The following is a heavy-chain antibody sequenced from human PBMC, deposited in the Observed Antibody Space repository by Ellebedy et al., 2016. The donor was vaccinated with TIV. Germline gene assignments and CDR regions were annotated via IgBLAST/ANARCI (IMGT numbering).Heavy chain of an antibody. Sequence: GESLKISCAASGLYFKKFFMGWVRQSPGKGLQWLSLITSDRGDTFYADSVRGRFTISRDDSASTLFLQMNSLRVEDTAIYYCAKADYDVLTSHNRYFGNWGQGTLVTVSS. V-gene: IGHV3-23*01. CDR1: GLYFKKFF. CDR3: AKADYDVLTSHNRYFGN. CDR2: ITSDRGDT. D-gene: IGHD3-9*01. J-gene: IGHJ4*02.